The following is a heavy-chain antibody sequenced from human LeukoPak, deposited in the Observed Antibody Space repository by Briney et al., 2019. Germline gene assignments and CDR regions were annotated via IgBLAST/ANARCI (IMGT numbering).Heavy chain of an antibody. CDR2: VSGDGSDS. J-gene: IGHJ3*02. D-gene: IGHD1-26*01. V-gene: IGHV3-21*01. CDR3: ARAPIGRAYAFDI. Sequence: GGSLRLSCEASGFSFGDYVMNWVRQAPGKGLEWVSSVSGDGSDSYYADSVKGRFTISRDNAKNSLYLQMNSLRAEDTAVYYCARAPIGRAYAFDIWGQGTMVTVSS. CDR1: GFSFGDYV.